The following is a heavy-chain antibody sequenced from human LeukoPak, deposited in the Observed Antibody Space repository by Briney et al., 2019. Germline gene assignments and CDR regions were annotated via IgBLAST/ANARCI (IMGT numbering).Heavy chain of an antibody. V-gene: IGHV3-23*01. CDR2: ISGSGGST. CDR1: GFTFSDYY. Sequence: GGSLRLSCAASGFTFSDYYMSWIRQAPGKGLEWVSAISGSGGSTYYADSVKGRFTISRDNSKSTLYLQMNSLRAEDTAVYYCAKDLRGEYDFWSGYYYYYGIDVWGQGTTVTVSS. CDR3: AKDLRGEYDFWSGYYYYYGIDV. D-gene: IGHD3-3*01. J-gene: IGHJ6*02.